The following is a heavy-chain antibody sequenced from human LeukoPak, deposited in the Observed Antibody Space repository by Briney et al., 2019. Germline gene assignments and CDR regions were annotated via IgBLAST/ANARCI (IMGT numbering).Heavy chain of an antibody. V-gene: IGHV3-7*01. D-gene: IGHD2-15*01. CDR2: IKEDGNAE. J-gene: IGHJ4*02. CDR1: GFAFSSYW. CDR3: ARGWNYIEY. Sequence: GGSLRLSCAASGFAFSSYWMTWVRQAPGKGLEWVANIKEDGNAEYYADSVKGRFIISRDNAKNSLYLQMNNLRAEDTAVYFCARGWNYIEYWGQGALVTVSS.